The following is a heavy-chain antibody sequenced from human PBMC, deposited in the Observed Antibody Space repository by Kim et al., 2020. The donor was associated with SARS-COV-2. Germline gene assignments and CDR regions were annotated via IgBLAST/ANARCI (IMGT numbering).Heavy chain of an antibody. J-gene: IGHJ3*02. Sequence: GGSLRLSCAASGFTFSSYSMNWVRQAPGKGLEWVSSISSSSYIYYADSVKGRFTISRDNAKNSLYLQMNSLRAEDTAVYYCASLVVTAIMDAFDIWGQGTMVTVSS. CDR3: ASLVVTAIMDAFDI. V-gene: IGHV3-21*01. CDR2: ISSSSYI. D-gene: IGHD2-21*02. CDR1: GFTFSSYS.